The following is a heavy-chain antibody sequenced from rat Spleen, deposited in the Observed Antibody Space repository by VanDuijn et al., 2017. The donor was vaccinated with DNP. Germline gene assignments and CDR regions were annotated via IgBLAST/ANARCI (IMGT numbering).Heavy chain of an antibody. CDR2: IRYAGDKK. Sequence: EVQLVESGGGLVQPGRSLKLSCVASGFTFNDFYMAWVRQTPQKGLEWVASIRYAGDKKEYGDSGKGRITISRDNGKNSMYLHMDSLKSEDTATYYCARHPLYGGYMYFDSWGQGVMVTVSS. D-gene: IGHD1-11*01. J-gene: IGHJ2*01. CDR3: ARHPLYGGYMYFDS. V-gene: IGHV5-22*01. CDR1: GFTFNDFY.